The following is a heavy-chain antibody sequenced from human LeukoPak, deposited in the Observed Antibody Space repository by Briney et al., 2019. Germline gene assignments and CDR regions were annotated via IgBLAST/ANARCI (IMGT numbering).Heavy chain of an antibody. V-gene: IGHV3-23*01. Sequence: GGSLRLSCAASGFTFSNFAMSWVRQAPGKGLEWVSAMSGSGYYTYYVESVKGRFTISRDNSKNTLYLHMNSLRADDTAVYYCAKMEGQRLYDYCMDVWGRGTTATVSS. D-gene: IGHD3-3*01. CDR2: MSGSGYYT. CDR3: AKMEGQRLYDYCMDV. CDR1: GFTFSNFA. J-gene: IGHJ6*03.